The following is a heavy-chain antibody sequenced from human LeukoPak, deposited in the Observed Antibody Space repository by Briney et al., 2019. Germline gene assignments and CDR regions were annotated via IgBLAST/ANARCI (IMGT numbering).Heavy chain of an antibody. J-gene: IGHJ3*02. D-gene: IGHD3-22*01. V-gene: IGHV5-51*06. CDR3: ARLSYYYDSSGYYPYAFDI. Sequence: GESLKISCKGSGYSFTSYWIGWLRQMPGKGLEWMGIIYPGDSDTRYSPSFQGQVTISADKSISTAYLQWSSLKASDTAMYYCARLSYYYDSSGYYPYAFDIWGQGTMVTVSS. CDR2: IYPGDSDT. CDR1: GYSFTSYW.